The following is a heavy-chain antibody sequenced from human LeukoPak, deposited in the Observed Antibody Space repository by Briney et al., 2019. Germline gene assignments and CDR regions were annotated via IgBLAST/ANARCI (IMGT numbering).Heavy chain of an antibody. J-gene: IGHJ4*02. CDR2: INHSGST. CDR3: ARGLSSSWSGTFDY. D-gene: IGHD6-13*01. Sequence: SETLSLTCAVYGGSFSGYYWSWIRQPPGKGLEWIGEINHSGSTNYNPSLKSRVTISADTSKNQFSLKLSSVTAADTAVYYCARGLSSSWSGTFDYWGQGTLVTVSS. CDR1: GGSFSGYY. V-gene: IGHV4-34*01.